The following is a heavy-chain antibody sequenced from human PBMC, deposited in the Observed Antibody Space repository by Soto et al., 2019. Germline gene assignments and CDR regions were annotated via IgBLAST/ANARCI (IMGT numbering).Heavy chain of an antibody. CDR3: ARRDYAIDS. CDR2: IYYSESP. V-gene: IGHV4-61*03. J-gene: IGHJ4*02. Sequence: PSETLSLTCKVSGDSITTGRYYWTWIRHPPGKGLEWLGYIYYSESPNHNPSVESRATIFADKSGSHFSLNLTSVTADDTAVYYCARRDYAIDSWGRGPLVTVSS. D-gene: IGHD4-17*01. CDR1: GDSITTGRYY.